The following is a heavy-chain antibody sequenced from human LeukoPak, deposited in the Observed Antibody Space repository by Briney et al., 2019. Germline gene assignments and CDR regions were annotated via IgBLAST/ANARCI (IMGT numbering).Heavy chain of an antibody. CDR3: ARHTGFWSFFDY. CDR1: GGSISSSSCY. D-gene: IGHD2-8*02. V-gene: IGHV4-39*01. J-gene: IGHJ4*02. Sequence: SETLSLTCTVSGGSISSSSCYWGWIRQPPGTGLEWIGSIYYSGSTYYNPSLKSRVTISVDTSKNQFSLKLSSVTAADTAVYYCARHTGFWSFFDYWGQGTLVTVSS. CDR2: IYYSGST.